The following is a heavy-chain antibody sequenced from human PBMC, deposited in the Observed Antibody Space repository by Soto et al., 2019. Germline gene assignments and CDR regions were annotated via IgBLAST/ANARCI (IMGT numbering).Heavy chain of an antibody. Sequence: SETLSLTCAVYGGSFSGYYWSWIRQPPGKGLEWIGEINHSGSTNYNPSLKSRVTISVDTSKNQFSLKLSSVTAADTAVYYCARGSGFGFYYYYGMDVWGQGTTVTV. CDR2: INHSGST. CDR1: GGSFSGYY. D-gene: IGHD3-10*01. V-gene: IGHV4-34*01. J-gene: IGHJ6*02. CDR3: ARGSGFGFYYYYGMDV.